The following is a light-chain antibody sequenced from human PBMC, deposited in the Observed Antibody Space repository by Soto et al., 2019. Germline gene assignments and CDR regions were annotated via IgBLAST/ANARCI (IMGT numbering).Light chain of an antibody. J-gene: IGKJ2*01. CDR1: QSVLYSSNNKNY. CDR2: WAS. V-gene: IGKV4-1*01. CDR3: QQYYSTPYT. Sequence: GTLSLSPGGRATLSCKSSQSVLYSSNNKNYLAWYQQKPGQPPKLLIYWASTRESGVPDRFSGSGSGTDFTLTISSLQAEDVAVYYCQQYYSTPYTFGQGTKVDIK.